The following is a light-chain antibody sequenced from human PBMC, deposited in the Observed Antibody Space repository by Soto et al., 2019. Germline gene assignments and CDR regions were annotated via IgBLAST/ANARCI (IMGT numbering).Light chain of an antibody. V-gene: IGKV1-5*03. CDR2: KAS. CDR1: QTISSW. Sequence: DIQMTQSPSTLSGSVGGRVTITCRASQTISSWLAWYQQKPGKAPKLLIYKASTLKSGVPSRFSGSGSGTEFTLTISSLQPDDFATYYCQQSYSTPWTFGQGTKVDIK. CDR3: QQSYSTPWT. J-gene: IGKJ1*01.